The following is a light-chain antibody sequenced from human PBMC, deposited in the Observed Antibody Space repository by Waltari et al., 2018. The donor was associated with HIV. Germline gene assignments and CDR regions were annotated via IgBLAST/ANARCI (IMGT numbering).Light chain of an antibody. CDR1: QSSTSGH. J-gene: IGKJ2*01. CDR2: DAS. Sequence: ELVLTQSQDTLSLSPGDGATLTCTVSQSSTSGHLAWYQQRPGQAPRLLIYDASRRPTGMPDRFGGSGSGTDFTLSIIRLEPEDFAVYYCQQYVGSPRTFGQGTKVEIK. V-gene: IGKV3-20*01. CDR3: QQYVGSPRT.